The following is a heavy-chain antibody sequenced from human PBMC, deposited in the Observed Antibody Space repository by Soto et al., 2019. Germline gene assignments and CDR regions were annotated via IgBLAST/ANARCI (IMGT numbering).Heavy chain of an antibody. CDR2: ISAYNGNT. CDR1: GYTFTSYG. Sequence: ASVKVSCKASGYTFTSYGISWVRQAPGQGLEWMGWISAYNGNTNYAQKLQGRVTMTTDTSTSTAYMGLRSLRSDDTAVYYCARDIEADKISYYYYGMDVWGQGITVTVS. CDR3: ARDIEADKISYYYYGMDV. J-gene: IGHJ6*02. D-gene: IGHD2-15*01. V-gene: IGHV1-18*01.